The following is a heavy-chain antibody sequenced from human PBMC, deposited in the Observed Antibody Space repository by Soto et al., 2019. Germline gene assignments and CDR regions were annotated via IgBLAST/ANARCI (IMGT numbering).Heavy chain of an antibody. J-gene: IGHJ4*02. CDR2: IYYSGTT. CDR1: GDSIPSISYF. CDR3: ARRFSVGYFDY. V-gene: IGHV4-39*01. Sequence: SETLSLTCTVSGDSIPSISYFWAWIRQPPGKGLEWIGSIYYSGTTYYNPSLKSRVTISVDRSKNQFSLKLSSVTAADTAVYYCARRFSVGYFDYWGQGALVTVS.